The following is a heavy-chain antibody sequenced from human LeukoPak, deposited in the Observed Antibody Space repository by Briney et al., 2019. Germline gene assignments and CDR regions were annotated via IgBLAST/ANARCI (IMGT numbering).Heavy chain of an antibody. D-gene: IGHD6-13*01. CDR2: IGTIGDT. CDR1: GFSSSNGD. Sequence: PGGSLRLSCAASGFSSSNGDMHWVRQATGKGPEWVSAIGTIGDTYYSDSVKGRFTISRENAKNSLCLQMNSLRAGDTAVYYCARELRTAAGFDAFDIWGQGTRVTVSS. CDR3: ARELRTAAGFDAFDI. V-gene: IGHV3-13*04. J-gene: IGHJ3*02.